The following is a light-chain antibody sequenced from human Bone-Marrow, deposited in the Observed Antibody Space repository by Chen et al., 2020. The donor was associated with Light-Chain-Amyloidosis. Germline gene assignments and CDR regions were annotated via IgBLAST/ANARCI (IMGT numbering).Light chain of an antibody. CDR1: NIGSTS. J-gene: IGLJ3*02. CDR2: DGS. V-gene: IGLV3-21*02. CDR3: QVWDRSSARPV. Sequence: SYVLTQPSPVSVAPGQTAKIVCGGNNIGSTSVHWYQQTPGQAPPLVVYDGSDRPSGIPERLSGSNSGNTATLTISRVEAGDEADYYCQVWDRSSARPVFGGGTKLTVL.